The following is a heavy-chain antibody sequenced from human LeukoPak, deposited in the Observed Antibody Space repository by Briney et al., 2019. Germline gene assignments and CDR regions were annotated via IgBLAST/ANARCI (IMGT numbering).Heavy chain of an antibody. J-gene: IGHJ4*02. CDR1: GYTFTSYY. Sequence: GASVKVSCKASGYTFTSYYMHWVRQAPGRGLEWMGIINPSGGSTSYAQKFQGRVTMTRDTSTSTVYMELSSLRSEDTAVYYCARGIWAIVVVPAAIGYFDYWGQGTLVTVSS. V-gene: IGHV1-46*01. CDR3: ARGIWAIVVVPAAIGYFDY. D-gene: IGHD2-2*01. CDR2: INPSGGST.